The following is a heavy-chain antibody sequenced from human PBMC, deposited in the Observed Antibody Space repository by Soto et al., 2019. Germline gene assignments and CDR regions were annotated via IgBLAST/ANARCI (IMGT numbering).Heavy chain of an antibody. Sequence: GESLKISCQGSGFIFNNYWIGWVRQMPGKGVEWMGIFHPGDSATRYSPSFQGQVTISADKSTSVVYLQWSSLKASDTATYYCARVIAAAGPRFYYYYYGMDVWGQGTTVTVSS. CDR2: FHPGDSAT. V-gene: IGHV5-51*01. CDR3: ARVIAAAGPRFYYYYYGMDV. CDR1: GFIFNNYW. J-gene: IGHJ6*02. D-gene: IGHD6-13*01.